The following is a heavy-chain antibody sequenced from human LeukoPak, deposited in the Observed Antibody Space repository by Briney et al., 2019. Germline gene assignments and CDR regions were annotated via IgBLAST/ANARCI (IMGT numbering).Heavy chain of an antibody. Sequence: ASVKVSCKASGYTFTSYGISWVRQAPGQGLEWMGWINTNTGNPTYAQGFTGRFAFSLDTSVSTAYLQISSLKAEDTAVYYCARAGGSSSLLSWFDPWGQGTLVTVSS. CDR2: INTNTGNP. J-gene: IGHJ5*02. CDR3: ARAGGSSSLLSWFDP. D-gene: IGHD6-13*01. V-gene: IGHV7-4-1*02. CDR1: GYTFTSYG.